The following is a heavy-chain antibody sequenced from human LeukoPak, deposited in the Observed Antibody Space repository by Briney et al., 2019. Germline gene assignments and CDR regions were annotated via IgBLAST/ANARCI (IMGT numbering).Heavy chain of an antibody. D-gene: IGHD3-22*01. J-gene: IGHJ4*02. V-gene: IGHV3-23*01. CDR3: ANYYSGYYYDSSGYLRLDY. CDR2: ISGSGGST. CDR1: GFTFSNYG. Sequence: PGRSLRLSCAASGFTFSNYGMHWVRQAPGKGLEWVSAISGSGGSTYYADSVKGRFTISRDNSKNTLYLQMNSLRAEDTAVYYCANYYSGYYYDSSGYLRLDYWGQGTLVTVSS.